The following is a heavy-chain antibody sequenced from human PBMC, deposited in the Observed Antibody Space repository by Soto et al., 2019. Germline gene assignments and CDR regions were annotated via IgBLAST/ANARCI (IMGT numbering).Heavy chain of an antibody. V-gene: IGHV3-23*01. CDR2: ISCSGGST. J-gene: IGHJ4*02. D-gene: IGHD6-19*01. Sequence: GGSLILSCAASGCTFISYAMRWVRQAPGKWLEWVSAISCSGGSTYYADSVKGRFTISRDNSKNTLYLQMNSLRAEDTAVYYCAKDTAVAGTNYWGQGTLVTVSS. CDR1: GCTFISYA. CDR3: AKDTAVAGTNY.